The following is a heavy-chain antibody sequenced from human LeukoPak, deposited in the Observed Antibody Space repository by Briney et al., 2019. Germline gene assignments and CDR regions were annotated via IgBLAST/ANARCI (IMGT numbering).Heavy chain of an antibody. CDR2: ISYDGSNK. V-gene: IGHV3-30*18. CDR1: GFTFSSCG. J-gene: IGHJ4*02. D-gene: IGHD1-26*01. Sequence: GGSLRLSCAASGFTFSSCGMHWVRQAPGKGLEWVAVISYDGSNKYYADSVKGRFTISRDNSKNTLYLQMNSLRAEDTAVYYCAKEANGGASDYWGQGTLVTVSS. CDR3: AKEANGGASDY.